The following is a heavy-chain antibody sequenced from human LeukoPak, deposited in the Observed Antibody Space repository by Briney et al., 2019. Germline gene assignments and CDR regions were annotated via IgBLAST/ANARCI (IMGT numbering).Heavy chain of an antibody. J-gene: IGHJ4*02. V-gene: IGHV3-21*01. CDR2: ISSSSSYI. CDR1: GFTFSSYS. Sequence: GGALRLSCAASGFTFSSYSMNWVRQAPGKGLEWVSSISSSSSYIYYADSVKGRFTISRDNATNSLYLQMNSLRAEDTAVYYCARDPQPYYDFWSGYVYFDYWGQGTLVTVSP. D-gene: IGHD3-3*01. CDR3: ARDPQPYYDFWSGYVYFDY.